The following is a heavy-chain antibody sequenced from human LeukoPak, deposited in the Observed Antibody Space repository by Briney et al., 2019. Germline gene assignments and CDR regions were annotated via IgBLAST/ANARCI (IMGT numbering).Heavy chain of an antibody. CDR2: ISSSSSYI. J-gene: IGHJ6*03. CDR3: AREAVVAATLFVYYYYMDV. CDR1: GFTFSSYS. Sequence: GGSLRLSCAASGFTFSSYSMNWVRQAPGKGLEWVSSISSSSSYIYYADSVKGRFTISRDNAKNSLYLQMNSLRAEDTAVYYCAREAVVAATLFVYYYYMDVWGKGTTVTVSS. D-gene: IGHD2-15*01. V-gene: IGHV3-21*01.